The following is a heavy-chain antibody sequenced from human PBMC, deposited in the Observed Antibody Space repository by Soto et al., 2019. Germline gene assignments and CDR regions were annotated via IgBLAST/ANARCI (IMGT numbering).Heavy chain of an antibody. J-gene: IGHJ4*02. CDR1: WFSCSPSEGG. CDR2: IYSNDHK. Sequence: GPTLVNPTHTLTINCSCCWFSCSPSEGGRGWIRQPPGKAPECIAVIYSNDHKRYNPSLQTRVSITKDTSKSQVVLTMTNMDPADTATYFCSNRNRVGTVTDGFDFWGQGILVTVSS. D-gene: IGHD2-21*02. V-gene: IGHV2-5*01. CDR3: SNRNRVGTVTDGFDF.